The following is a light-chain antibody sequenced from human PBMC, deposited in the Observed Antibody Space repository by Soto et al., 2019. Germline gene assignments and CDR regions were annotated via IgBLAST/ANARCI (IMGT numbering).Light chain of an antibody. CDR3: CSYAGINNVL. Sequence: QSALTQPRSVSGSPGQSVTISCTGTSSDIGGYNFVSWYQHHPGKAPKLMIYDVNKRPSGVPDRFSGSKSGNTASLSISGLQTEDEADYYCCSYAGINNVLFGGGTKLTVL. CDR1: SSDIGGYNF. J-gene: IGLJ2*01. V-gene: IGLV2-11*01. CDR2: DVN.